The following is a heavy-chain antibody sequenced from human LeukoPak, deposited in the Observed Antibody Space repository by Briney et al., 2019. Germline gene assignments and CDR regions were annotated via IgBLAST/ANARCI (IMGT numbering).Heavy chain of an antibody. Sequence: GGSLRLSCVASGFTFSSYAMNWVRQAPGKGLEWVSYMSGTGTSIYYADSVKGRFTISRDNAKNSPYLQMNSLRAEDTAVYYCARLLLGDMIVVVLGAFDIWGQGTMVTVSS. J-gene: IGHJ3*02. CDR1: GFTFSSYA. CDR3: ARLLLGDMIVVVLGAFDI. CDR2: MSGTGTSI. D-gene: IGHD3-22*01. V-gene: IGHV3-48*04.